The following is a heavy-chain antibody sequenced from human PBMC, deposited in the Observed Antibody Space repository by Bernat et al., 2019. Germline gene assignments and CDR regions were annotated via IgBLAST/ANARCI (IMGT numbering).Heavy chain of an antibody. CDR2: IWYDGSNK. V-gene: IGHV3-33*01. Sequence: QVQLVESGGGVVQPGRSLRLSCAASGFTFSSYGMHWVRQAPGKGLEWVAVIWYDGSNKYYADSVKGRFTISRDNSKNTLYLQMNSLRAEDTAVYYCARAGLQDNGDYHGYWGQGTLVTVSS. J-gene: IGHJ4*02. CDR3: ARAGLQDNGDYHGY. CDR1: GFTFSSYG. D-gene: IGHD4-17*01.